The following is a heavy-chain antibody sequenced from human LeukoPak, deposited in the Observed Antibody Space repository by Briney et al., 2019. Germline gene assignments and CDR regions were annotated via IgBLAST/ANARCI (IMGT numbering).Heavy chain of an antibody. V-gene: IGHV5-51*01. D-gene: IGHD4-17*01. CDR1: GYSFTSYW. J-gene: IGHJ3*02. CDR3: ARWDGDYSDAFDI. Sequence: GESLKISCKGSGYSFTSYWIGWVRQMPGKGLEWMGIIYPGDSDTRYSPSFQGQVTISADKSISAAYVQWSSLKASDTAMHYCARWDGDYSDAFDIWGQGTMVTVSS. CDR2: IYPGDSDT.